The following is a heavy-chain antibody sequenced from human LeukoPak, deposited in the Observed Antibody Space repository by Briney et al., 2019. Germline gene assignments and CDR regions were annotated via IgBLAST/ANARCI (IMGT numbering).Heavy chain of an antibody. D-gene: IGHD5-12*01. V-gene: IGHV4-61*02. CDR2: IYTSGST. CDR1: GGSISSGSYY. CDR3: ARGGGYDAHIDY. J-gene: IGHJ4*02. Sequence: PSETLSLTCTVSGGSISSGSYYWSWIRQPAGKGLEWIGRIYTSGSTNYNPSLKSRVTISVDTSKNQFSLKLSSVTAADTAVYYCARGGGYDAHIDYWGQGTLVTVSS.